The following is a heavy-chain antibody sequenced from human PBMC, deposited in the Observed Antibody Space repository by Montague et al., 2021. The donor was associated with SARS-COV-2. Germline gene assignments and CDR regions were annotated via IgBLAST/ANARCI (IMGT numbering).Heavy chain of an antibody. Sequence: PALVKPTQTLTLTCSFSGFSLSTSGVGVGRIRQPPGKALECLALIYLNDDKRYSPSLNSRLTVTKDTSRNQVVLTVTNMDPVDTATYRYAHKKSGWPIEFGYWGQGILVAVSA. V-gene: IGHV2-5*01. D-gene: IGHD6-19*01. CDR1: GFSLSTSGVG. CDR2: IYLNDDK. J-gene: IGHJ4*02. CDR3: AHKKSGWPIEFGY.